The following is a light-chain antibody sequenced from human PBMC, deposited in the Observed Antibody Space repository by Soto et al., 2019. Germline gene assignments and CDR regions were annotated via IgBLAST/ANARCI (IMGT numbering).Light chain of an antibody. V-gene: IGLV2-23*02. CDR2: EVS. CDR1: SSDVGSYNL. CDR3: CSYAGSSTSYV. J-gene: IGLJ1*01. Sequence: QSALTQPASVSGSPGQSSSITSTGTSSDVGSYNLVSWYQQHPGKAPKLMIYEVSKRPSGVSNRFSGSKSGNTASLTISGLQAEDEADYYCCSYAGSSTSYVFGTGTKVTV.